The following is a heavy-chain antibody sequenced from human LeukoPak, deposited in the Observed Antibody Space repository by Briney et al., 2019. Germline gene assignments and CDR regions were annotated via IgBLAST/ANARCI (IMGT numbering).Heavy chain of an antibody. V-gene: IGHV1-8*01. J-gene: IGHJ4*02. CDR2: MNPELGST. CDR1: GYTFSNFD. D-gene: IGHD5-12*01. Sequence: ASVKVACKASGYTFSNFDINWVRQATGQGPEWMGWMNPELGSTGCAQKFQGRVTMTRDSSKSTAYMGLVNLRFEDSAIYYCTRAIRHQLLSDYWGQGTLVTVSS. CDR3: TRAIRHQLLSDY.